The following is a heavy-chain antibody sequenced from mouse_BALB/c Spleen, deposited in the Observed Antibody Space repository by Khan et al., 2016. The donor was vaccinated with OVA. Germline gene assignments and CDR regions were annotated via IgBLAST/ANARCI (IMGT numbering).Heavy chain of an antibody. Sequence: QVRLQQSGAELVRPGVSVKISCKGSGYTFTDFAMHWVKQSHAKSLEWIGVISTFYGDATYNQMFKDKATMTVDKSSSTAYVELVSLTSEDSAIYYCVRGSSNSRFAYWGQGTLVTVSA. V-gene: IGHV1S137*01. CDR2: ISTFYGDA. J-gene: IGHJ3*01. D-gene: IGHD2-5*01. CDR3: VRGSSNSRFAY. CDR1: GYTFTDFA.